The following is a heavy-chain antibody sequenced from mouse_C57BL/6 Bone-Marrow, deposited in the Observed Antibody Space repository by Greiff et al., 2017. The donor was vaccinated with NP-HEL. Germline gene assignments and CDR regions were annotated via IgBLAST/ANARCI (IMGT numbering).Heavy chain of an antibody. D-gene: IGHD1-1*01. CDR1: GYTFTSYD. CDR3: ARRYYGSSPSYWYFDV. CDR2: IYPRDGST. Sequence: QVQLQQSGPELVKPGASVKLSCKASGYTFTSYDINWVKQRPGQGLEWIGWIYPRDGSTKYNEKFKGKATLTVDTSSSTAYMELHSLTSEDSAVYFCARRYYGSSPSYWYFDVWGTGTTVTVSS. V-gene: IGHV1-85*01. J-gene: IGHJ1*03.